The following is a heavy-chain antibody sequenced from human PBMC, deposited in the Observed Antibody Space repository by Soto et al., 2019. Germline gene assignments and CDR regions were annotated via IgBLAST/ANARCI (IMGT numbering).Heavy chain of an antibody. CDR1: RFTFSTYS. CDR2: ISSSSSTI. J-gene: IGHJ6*02. CDR3: ARDQSYGDYVRGYYYYGMDV. Sequence: PGGSLRLSCAASRFTFSTYSMNWVRQAPGKGLEWVSYISSSSSTIYYADSVKGRFTISRDNAKNSLYLQMNSLRDEDTAVYYCARDQSYGDYVRGYYYYGMDVWGQGTTVTVSS. D-gene: IGHD4-17*01. V-gene: IGHV3-48*02.